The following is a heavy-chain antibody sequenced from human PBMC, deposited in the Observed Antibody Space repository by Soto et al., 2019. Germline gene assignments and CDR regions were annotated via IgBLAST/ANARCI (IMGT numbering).Heavy chain of an antibody. V-gene: IGHV3-9*01. D-gene: IGHD6-13*01. CDR2: MSWNSVVI. CDR1: GFTLDDYA. J-gene: IGHJ5*01. Sequence: GGSLRLSCAASGFTLDDYAMHWVRQAPGKGLEWVSGMSWNSVVIGYADSVRGRFTISRDNTKKSLYLRMNSLRPEDTALYYCATDSTAATGTAFDSWGQGTPVTVSS. CDR3: ATDSTAATGTAFDS.